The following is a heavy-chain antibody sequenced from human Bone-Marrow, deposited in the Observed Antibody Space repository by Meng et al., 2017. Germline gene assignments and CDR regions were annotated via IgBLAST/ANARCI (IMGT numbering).Heavy chain of an antibody. D-gene: IGHD3-22*01. CDR2: IWYDGSNK. CDR3: ARDSYDSSGYYQASFDY. V-gene: IGHV3-33*01. J-gene: IGHJ4*02. Sequence: GESLKISCAASGFTFSSYGMHWVRQAPGKGLEWVAVIWYDGSNKYYADSVKGRFTISRDNSKNTLYLQMNSLRAEDTAVYYCARDSYDSSGYYQASFDYWGQGTLVTVSS. CDR1: GFTFSSYG.